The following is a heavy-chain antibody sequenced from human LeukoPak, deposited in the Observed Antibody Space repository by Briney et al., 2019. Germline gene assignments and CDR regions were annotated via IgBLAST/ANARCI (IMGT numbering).Heavy chain of an antibody. CDR2: INPNSGNT. CDR1: GYTFARYG. V-gene: IGHV1-8*01. CDR3: ARGVGYYGSGSSFDY. D-gene: IGHD3-10*01. Sequence: ASVKVSCKASGYTFARYGVNWVRQAPGQGLEWMGWINPNSGNTGYAQKFQGRVTMTRNTSISTAYMELSSLRSEDTAVYYCARGVGYYGSGSSFDYWGQGTLVTVSS. J-gene: IGHJ4*02.